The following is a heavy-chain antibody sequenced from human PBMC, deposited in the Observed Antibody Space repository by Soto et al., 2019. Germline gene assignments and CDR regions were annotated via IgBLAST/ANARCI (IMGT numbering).Heavy chain of an antibody. V-gene: IGHV3-30*18. CDR2: ISSDGIED. Sequence: GGSLRLSCAASGFIFSSFGMHWVRQTPGKGLEWVAVISSDGIEDYYADSVKGRFTISRDDSKNTLYLQMNSLRAEDTAVYYCAKGYYYNSGSFDYWGQGTLVTVSS. CDR3: AKGYYYNSGSFDY. D-gene: IGHD3-10*01. J-gene: IGHJ4*02. CDR1: GFIFSSFG.